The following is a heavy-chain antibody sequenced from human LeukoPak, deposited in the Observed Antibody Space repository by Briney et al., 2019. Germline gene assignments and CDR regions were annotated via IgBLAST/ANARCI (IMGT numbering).Heavy chain of an antibody. D-gene: IGHD1-1*01. Sequence: PSETLSLTCAVYGGSFSGYYWSWIRQPPGKGLEWIGEINHSGSTNYNPSLKSRVTISVDTSKNQFSLKLSSVTAADTAVYYCASAKKLERRLRHDYWGQGTLVTVSS. V-gene: IGHV4-34*01. J-gene: IGHJ4*02. CDR2: INHSGST. CDR1: GGSFSGYY. CDR3: ASAKKLERRLRHDY.